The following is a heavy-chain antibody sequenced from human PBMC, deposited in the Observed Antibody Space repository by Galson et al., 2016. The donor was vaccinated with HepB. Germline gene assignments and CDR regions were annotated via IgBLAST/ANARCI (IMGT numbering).Heavy chain of an antibody. D-gene: IGHD2-15*01. J-gene: IGHJ4*02. CDR3: AKDGIMVAANPYHLHY. Sequence: SLRLSCAASGFTFTRYAMTWVRQAPGKGLEWVSSITSSGGNTYYTDSVKGRFTISRDNYQNTLLLQMNSLRAEDTAVYYCAKDGIMVAANPYHLHYWGQGTPVTVSS. CDR1: GFTFTRYA. CDR2: ITSSGGNT. V-gene: IGHV3-23*01.